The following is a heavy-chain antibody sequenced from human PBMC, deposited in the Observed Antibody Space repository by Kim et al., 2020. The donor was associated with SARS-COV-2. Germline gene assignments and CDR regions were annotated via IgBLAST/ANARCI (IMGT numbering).Heavy chain of an antibody. Sequence: SVKVSCKASGGTFSSYAISWVRQAPGQGLEWMGGIIPIFGTANYAQKFQGRVTITADESTSTAYMELSSLRSEDTAVYYCARFYYDSSGYTHYYYYGMDVWGQGTTVTVSS. D-gene: IGHD3-22*01. CDR2: IIPIFGTA. V-gene: IGHV1-69*13. CDR3: ARFYYDSSGYTHYYYYGMDV. J-gene: IGHJ6*02. CDR1: GGTFSSYA.